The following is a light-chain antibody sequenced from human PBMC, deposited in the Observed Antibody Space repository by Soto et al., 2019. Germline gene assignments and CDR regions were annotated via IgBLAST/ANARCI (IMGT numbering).Light chain of an antibody. V-gene: IGKV3-20*01. J-gene: IGKJ4*01. Sequence: EIVLTQSPGTLSLSLGERATLSCRASQSVSSSHLAWYQQKPGQAPRLLIYGASSRATGIPDRFSGSGSGTDFTLTISRLEPEDFVVYYCQQYGSSPPLTLGGGTKVDIK. CDR1: QSVSSSH. CDR3: QQYGSSPPLT. CDR2: GAS.